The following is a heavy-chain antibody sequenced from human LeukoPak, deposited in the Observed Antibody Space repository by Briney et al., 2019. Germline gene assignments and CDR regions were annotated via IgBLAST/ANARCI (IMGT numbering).Heavy chain of an antibody. CDR2: IYPGDSDT. CDR1: GYSFTSYW. J-gene: IGHJ4*02. D-gene: IGHD5-12*01. Sequence: GESLKISCKGSGYSFTSYWIGWVRQMPGEGLEWMGIIYPGDSDTRYSPTFQGQVTISADKSISTAYLQWSSLKDSDAAMYYCARHAFYGGYVLYFDCWGQGTLVTVSS. V-gene: IGHV5-51*01. CDR3: ARHAFYGGYVLYFDC.